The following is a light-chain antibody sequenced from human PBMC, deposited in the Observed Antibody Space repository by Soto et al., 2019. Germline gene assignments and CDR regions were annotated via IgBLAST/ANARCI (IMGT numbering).Light chain of an antibody. CDR1: QSVSSSY. V-gene: IGKV3-20*01. Sequence: EIVLTQSPGTLSLSPGERATLSCRASQSVSSSYLGWYQQKPGQAPRLLIYGASSRATGIPDRFSGSGSGTDFTLNISRLEPEDFAVYYCQQYGSSPRTFGQGTKVEIK. CDR2: GAS. CDR3: QQYGSSPRT. J-gene: IGKJ1*01.